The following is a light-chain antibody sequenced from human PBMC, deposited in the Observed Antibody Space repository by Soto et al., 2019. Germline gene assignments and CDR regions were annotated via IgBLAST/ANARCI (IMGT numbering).Light chain of an antibody. CDR2: GAS. J-gene: IGKJ2*01. Sequence: EIVLTQSPGTLSLSPGERVTLSCRASHSVPTNYLAWYQQKPGQSPRLLIYGASTRATGIPERFSGSGSGTDFTLTISRLEPEDFAMYYCQQYSASPYTFGQGTKLEI. V-gene: IGKV3-20*01. CDR3: QQYSASPYT. CDR1: HSVPTNY.